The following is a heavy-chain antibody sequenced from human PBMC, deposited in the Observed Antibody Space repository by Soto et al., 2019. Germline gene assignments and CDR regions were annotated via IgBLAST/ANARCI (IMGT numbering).Heavy chain of an antibody. Sequence: EVQLVESGGGLVQPGGSLRLSCAASGFTFSSYSMNWVRQAPGKGLEWVSYISSSSSTIYYADSVKGRFTISRDNAKNSLYLQMNSLRDEDTAVYYCARDPRAVVGTIHYYYYGMYVWGQGTTVTVSS. J-gene: IGHJ6*02. CDR2: ISSSSSTI. CDR1: GFTFSSYS. V-gene: IGHV3-48*02. CDR3: ARDPRAVVGTIHYYYYGMYV. D-gene: IGHD1-26*01.